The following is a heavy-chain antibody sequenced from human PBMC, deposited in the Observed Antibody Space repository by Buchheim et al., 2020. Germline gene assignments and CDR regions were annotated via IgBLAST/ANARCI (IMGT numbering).Heavy chain of an antibody. D-gene: IGHD3-10*01. CDR1: GFTFSDSY. CDR3: AKDLISGY. J-gene: IGHJ4*02. V-gene: IGHV3-11*01. Sequence: QVHLVESGGALVKPGGSLRLSCAASGFTFSDSYMSWIRQAPGKGLEWVSYISSSGNTIYYADSVKGRFTIFRDNAKHSLYLQMNSLSAEDTAVYYCAKDLISGYWGQGTL. CDR2: ISSSGNTI.